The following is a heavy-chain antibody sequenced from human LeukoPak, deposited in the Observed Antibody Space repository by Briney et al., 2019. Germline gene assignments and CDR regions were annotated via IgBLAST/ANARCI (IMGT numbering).Heavy chain of an antibody. D-gene: IGHD4-17*01. J-gene: IGHJ4*02. CDR1: GFTFSSYS. CDR2: INSDGSST. V-gene: IGHV3-74*01. CDR3: ARWDYGDYYYFDY. Sequence: GGSLRLSCAASGFTFSSYSMNWVRQAPGKGLVWDSRINSDGSSTSYADSVKGRFTISRDNAKNTLYLQMDSLRAEDTAVYYCARWDYGDYYYFDYLGQGTLVTVSS.